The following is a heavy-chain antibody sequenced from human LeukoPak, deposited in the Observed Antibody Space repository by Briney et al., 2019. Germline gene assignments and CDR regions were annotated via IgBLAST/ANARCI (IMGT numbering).Heavy chain of an antibody. Sequence: ASVKVSCKAYGYTFTGYYMHWVRQAPGQGLEWMGWINPNSGGTNYAQKFQGRVTMTRDTSISTAYMELGRLRSDDTAVYYCARSYDSSGYFDYWGQGTLVTVSS. CDR3: ARSYDSSGYFDY. D-gene: IGHD3-22*01. V-gene: IGHV1-2*02. J-gene: IGHJ4*02. CDR2: INPNSGGT. CDR1: GYTFTGYY.